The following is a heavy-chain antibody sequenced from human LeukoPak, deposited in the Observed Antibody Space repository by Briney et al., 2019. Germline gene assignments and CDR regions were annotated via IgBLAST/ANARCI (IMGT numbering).Heavy chain of an antibody. J-gene: IGHJ4*02. Sequence: GGSLRLSCAASGFTFSSYGMSWVRQAPGKGLEWVSSISGSGGSTYYADSVKGRFTISRDNSRNMLFLQMNSLRADDTAVYYCAKDLVVGALDYWGQGTLVTVSS. CDR2: ISGSGGST. CDR3: AKDLVVGALDY. D-gene: IGHD1-26*01. V-gene: IGHV3-23*01. CDR1: GFTFSSYG.